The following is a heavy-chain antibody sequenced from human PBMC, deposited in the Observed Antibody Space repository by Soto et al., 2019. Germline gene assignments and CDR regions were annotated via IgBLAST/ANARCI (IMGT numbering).Heavy chain of an antibody. V-gene: IGHV4-59*08. Sequence: SETLSLTCTVSGGSISSYYWSWIRQPPGKGLEWIGYIYYSGSTNYNPSLKSRVTISVDTSKNQFSLKLSSVTAADTAVYYCARHSTNHDFWSGYIDYSGQGTLVTVSS. CDR1: GGSISSYY. CDR2: IYYSGST. D-gene: IGHD3-3*01. CDR3: ARHSTNHDFWSGYIDY. J-gene: IGHJ4*02.